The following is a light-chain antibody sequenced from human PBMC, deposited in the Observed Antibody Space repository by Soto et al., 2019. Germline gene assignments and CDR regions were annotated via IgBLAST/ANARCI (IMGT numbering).Light chain of an antibody. V-gene: IGKV3-20*01. Sequence: VLTQSPGTLSLSPGERATLSCRASQSVSSSYLAWYQQKPGQPPRLLIYGASSRATGIPDRFSGSGSGTDFTLTISRLEPEDFAVYYCQQYGSSPVTFGQGTKVDIK. CDR2: GAS. CDR3: QQYGSSPVT. CDR1: QSVSSSY. J-gene: IGKJ1*01.